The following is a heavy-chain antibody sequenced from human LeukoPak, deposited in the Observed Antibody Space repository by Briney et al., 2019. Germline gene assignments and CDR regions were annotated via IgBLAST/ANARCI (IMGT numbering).Heavy chain of an antibody. CDR3: ARDPTPGGRNVDLSY. Sequence: GGSLRLSYAASGFTVSSNYMSWVRQAPGKGLEWVSVIYSGGSTYYADSVKGRFTISRDNSKNTLYLQMSSLRAEDTAVYYCARDPTPGGRNVDLSYWGQGTLVTVSS. V-gene: IGHV3-53*01. CDR2: IYSGGST. CDR1: GFTVSSNY. D-gene: IGHD1-26*01. J-gene: IGHJ4*02.